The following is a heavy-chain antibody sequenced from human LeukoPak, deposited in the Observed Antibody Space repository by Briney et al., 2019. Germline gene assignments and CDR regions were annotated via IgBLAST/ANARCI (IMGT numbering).Heavy chain of an antibody. CDR3: AKSIMGTAGLLDN. J-gene: IGHJ4*02. CDR2: LSGRGRHT. D-gene: IGHD5-18*01. Sequence: QPGGSLRLSCAASGFTVSSNYMSWVRQAPGKGLEWVSLLSGRGRHTNYADSVKGRFTISTDNSKNTLILQINSLRADDTAVYYCAKSIMGTAGLLDNWGQGTLVTVSS. CDR1: GFTVSSNY. V-gene: IGHV3-23*01.